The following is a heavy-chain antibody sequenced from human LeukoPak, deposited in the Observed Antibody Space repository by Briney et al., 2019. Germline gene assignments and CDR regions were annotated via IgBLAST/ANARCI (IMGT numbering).Heavy chain of an antibody. D-gene: IGHD3-22*01. V-gene: IGHV3-21*01. CDR1: GFTFSSYS. CDR3: ARDIESGGYYDSSGYDA. CDR2: ISSSSSYI. Sequence: PGGSLRLSCAASGFTFSSYSMNWVRQAPGKGLEWVSSISSSSSYIYYADSVKGRFTISRDNAKNSLYLQMNSLRAEDTAVYYCARDIESGGYYDSSGYDAWGQGTLVTVSS. J-gene: IGHJ5*02.